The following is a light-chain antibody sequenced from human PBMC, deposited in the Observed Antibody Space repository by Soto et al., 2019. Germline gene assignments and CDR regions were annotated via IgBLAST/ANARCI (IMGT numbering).Light chain of an antibody. CDR3: QQYNSWWT. Sequence: IQMTQSPSTLSASVGDRVTITCRASQSINRWLAWYQQRPGKAPRLLIYYASTLETGVPSRFSGSESGTEFTLTINGLQPDDFATYYCQQYNSWWTFGQETKVEMK. V-gene: IGKV1-5*01. CDR2: YAS. CDR1: QSINRW. J-gene: IGKJ1*01.